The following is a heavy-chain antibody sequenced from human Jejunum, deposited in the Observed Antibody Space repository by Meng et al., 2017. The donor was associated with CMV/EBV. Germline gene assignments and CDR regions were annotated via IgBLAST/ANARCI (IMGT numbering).Heavy chain of an antibody. D-gene: IGHD3-22*01. J-gene: IGHJ4*02. V-gene: IGHV4-34*01. CDR3: ARGNYDSSGYYLDY. CDR1: GGSFSGYY. Sequence: QVQLQQGGAGLLKPSETLPLTCAVYGGSFSGYYWSWIRQPPGKGLEWIGEINHSRGTKYNPSLKSRVTISADTSKNQFSLKLTSVTAADTAVYYCARGNYDSSGYYLDYWGQGTLVTVSS. CDR2: INHSRGT.